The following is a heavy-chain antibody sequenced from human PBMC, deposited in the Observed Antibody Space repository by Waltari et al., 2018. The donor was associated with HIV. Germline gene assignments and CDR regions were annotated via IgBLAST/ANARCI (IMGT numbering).Heavy chain of an antibody. D-gene: IGHD3-3*01. CDR1: GFTFDDYA. CDR3: VKDSAPFGLVKSHAAFDN. V-gene: IGHV3-9*01. J-gene: IGHJ3*02. CDR2: ISWNSGNK. Sequence: EVQLVESGGGLGQPGRSLRLSCAASGFTFDDYAMHWVRQVPGKCLEWVSGISWNSGNKDYVDSVKGRFSVSRVNAKKSLYLQMNSLRPEDTALYYCVKDSAPFGLVKSHAAFDNWGQGTMVTVSS.